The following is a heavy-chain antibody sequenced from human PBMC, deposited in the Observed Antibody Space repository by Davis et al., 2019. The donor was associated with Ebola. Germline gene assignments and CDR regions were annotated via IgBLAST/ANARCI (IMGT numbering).Heavy chain of an antibody. D-gene: IGHD4-23*01. CDR2: ISFDGHNK. Sequence: GGSLRLSCAASRFTFSSYAMDWVRQAPGKGLEWVAVISFDGHNKYYADSVKGRFTISRDNSKNTLYLQMNSLRAEDTAVYYCAKVDGGNSVGYWGQGTLVTVSS. CDR1: RFTFSSYA. J-gene: IGHJ4*02. CDR3: AKVDGGNSVGY. V-gene: IGHV3-30-3*01.